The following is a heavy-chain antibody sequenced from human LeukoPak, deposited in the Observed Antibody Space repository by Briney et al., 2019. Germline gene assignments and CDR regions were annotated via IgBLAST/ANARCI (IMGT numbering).Heavy chain of an antibody. D-gene: IGHD4-11*01. V-gene: IGHV4-4*09. CDR3: ARHRVRYSNYDY. Sequence: SETLSLTCTVSGGSISSYYWNWIRQPPGKGLEWIGYIYTSGSTNYNPSLKSRVTISVDTSKNQFSLKLSSVTAADTAVYYCARHRVRYSNYDYWGQGTLVTVSS. CDR2: IYTSGST. J-gene: IGHJ4*02. CDR1: GGSISSYY.